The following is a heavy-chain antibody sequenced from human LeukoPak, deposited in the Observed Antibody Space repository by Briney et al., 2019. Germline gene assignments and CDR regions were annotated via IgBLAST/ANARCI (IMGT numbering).Heavy chain of an antibody. CDR1: GFTFSNYG. CDR3: AKGVWVVRGVIGGAFDI. V-gene: IGHV3-30*18. D-gene: IGHD3-10*01. Sequence: GGSLRLSCAASGFTFSNYGMHWVRQAPGKGLEWVAVISYDGSNKYYADSVKGRFTISRDNSKNTLYLQMNSLRAEDTALYYCAKGVWVVRGVIGGAFDIWGQGTMVTVSS. CDR2: ISYDGSNK. J-gene: IGHJ3*02.